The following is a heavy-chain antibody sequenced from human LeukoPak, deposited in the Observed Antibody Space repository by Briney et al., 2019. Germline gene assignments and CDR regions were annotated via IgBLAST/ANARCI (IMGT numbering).Heavy chain of an antibody. D-gene: IGHD6-19*01. CDR1: GFTFSRFA. CDR3: AKTHISGWHYYFDS. J-gene: IGHJ4*02. V-gene: IGHV3-23*01. CDR2: ITGSGENA. Sequence: GGSLRLSCAASGFTFSRFAMSWVRQAPGKGLESVSAITGSGENAYYADSVKGRFTISRDNSKNTLYLQINSLRAEDTAVYYCAKTHISGWHYYFDSWGQGTLVTVSS.